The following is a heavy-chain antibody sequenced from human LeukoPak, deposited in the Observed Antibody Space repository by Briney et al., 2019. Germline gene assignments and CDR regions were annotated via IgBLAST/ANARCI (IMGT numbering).Heavy chain of an antibody. CDR1: GFTFSTEW. J-gene: IGHJ4*02. D-gene: IGHD3-16*01. Sequence: GGSLRLSCAVSGFTFSTEWMSWVRQAPGKGLQWVANINQDGSEKDYVATVKGRFTISRDDAKNSLYLQMNSLRAEDTAVYYCARGGYWGQGTLVTVSS. CDR3: ARGGY. V-gene: IGHV3-7*01. CDR2: INQDGSEK.